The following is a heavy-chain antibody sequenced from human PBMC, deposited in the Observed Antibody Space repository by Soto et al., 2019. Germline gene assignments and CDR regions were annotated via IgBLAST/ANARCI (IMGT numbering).Heavy chain of an antibody. V-gene: IGHV1-18*04. D-gene: IGHD6-13*01. CDR3: GSAIFRYSRNVRSRVC. CDR1: VYTNTKNV. J-gene: IGHJ6*01. Sequence: KEPVYTNTKNVMNSVRPSPGRRIEWMGWISAYNGNTNYAQKLQGRVTMTTDTSTSTAYMELRSLRSDDTTVYYCGSAIFRYSRNVRSRVCWGE. CDR2: ISAYNGNT.